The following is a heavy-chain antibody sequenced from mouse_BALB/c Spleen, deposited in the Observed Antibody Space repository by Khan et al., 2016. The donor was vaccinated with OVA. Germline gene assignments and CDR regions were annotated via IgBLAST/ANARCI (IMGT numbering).Heavy chain of an antibody. CDR3: TRGRNYYGSSCYFDY. D-gene: IGHD1-1*01. CDR2: ITSGGSYT. V-gene: IGHV5-6-4*01. Sequence: EVELVESGGGLVKPGGSLKLSCAASGFAFSSYSMSWVRQTPEKRLEWVATITSGGSYTYYPDSVKGRFTISRDHAKNTLYLHMSSLTAEATAMYYCTRGRNYYGSSCYFDYWGQGTTLTVSS. CDR1: GFAFSSYS. J-gene: IGHJ2*01.